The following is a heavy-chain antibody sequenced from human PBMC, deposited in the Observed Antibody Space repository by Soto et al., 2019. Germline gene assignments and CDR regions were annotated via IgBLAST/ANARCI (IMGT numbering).Heavy chain of an antibody. CDR3: ARGGPYYDFWSGYLNYYYYYGMDV. CDR2: INPNSGGT. D-gene: IGHD3-3*01. V-gene: IGHV1-2*02. Sequence: ASVKVSCKASGYTFTGYYMHWVRQAPGQGLEWMGWINPNSGGTNHAQKFQGRVTMTRDTSISTAYMELSRLRSDDTAVYYCARGGPYYDFWSGYLNYYYYYGMDVWGQGTTVTVSS. CDR1: GYTFTGYY. J-gene: IGHJ6*02.